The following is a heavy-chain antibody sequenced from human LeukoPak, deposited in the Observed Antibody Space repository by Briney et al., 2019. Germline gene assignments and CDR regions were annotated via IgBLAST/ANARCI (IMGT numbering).Heavy chain of an antibody. CDR3: ARVFHRLLNYFDY. CDR1: GFTFSDYS. J-gene: IGHJ4*02. V-gene: IGHV3-21*01. CDR2: ISSSSSYI. Sequence: PGMSLRLSCAASGFTFSDYSMQWVRQAPGKGLEWVSSISSSSSYIYYADSVKGRFTISRDNAKNSLYLQMNSLRAEDTAVYYCARVFHRLLNYFDYWGQGTLVTVSS. D-gene: IGHD2-15*01.